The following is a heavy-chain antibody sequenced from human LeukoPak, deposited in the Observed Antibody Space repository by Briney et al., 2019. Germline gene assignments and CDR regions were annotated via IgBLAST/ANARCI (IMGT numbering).Heavy chain of an antibody. J-gene: IGHJ6*03. Sequence: SVKVSCKASGGTFSSYAISWVRQAPGQGLEWMGRIIPIFGTANYAQKFQGRVTITTDESTSTACMELSSLRSEDTAVYYCARVSRFYYYMDVWGKGTTVTVSS. D-gene: IGHD3-3*01. V-gene: IGHV1-69*05. CDR2: IIPIFGTA. CDR1: GGTFSSYA. CDR3: ARVSRFYYYMDV.